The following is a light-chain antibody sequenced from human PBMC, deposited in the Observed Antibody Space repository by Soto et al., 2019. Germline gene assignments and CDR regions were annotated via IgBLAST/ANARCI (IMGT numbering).Light chain of an antibody. CDR3: QQYVNWPPLT. CDR2: GAT. CDR1: HSVRSN. Sequence: EIVLTQSPANLSVSPGERATLSCRASHSVRSNLAWYQQKPGQAPRLLIFGATTRATNISARFTGSGSGTEFTLTISSLQSEDFAVYYCQQYVNWPPLTFGGGTKVEIK. J-gene: IGKJ4*01. V-gene: IGKV3-15*01.